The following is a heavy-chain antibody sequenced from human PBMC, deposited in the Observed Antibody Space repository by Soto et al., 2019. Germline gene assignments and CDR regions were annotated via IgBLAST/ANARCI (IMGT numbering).Heavy chain of an antibody. CDR2: INHSGST. CDR3: ARGNGEIHLLDP. CDR1: GGSFSGYY. V-gene: IGHV4-34*01. J-gene: IGHJ5*02. Sequence: SETLSLTCAVYGGSFSGYYWSWIRQPPGKGLEWIGEINHSGSTNYNPSLKSRVTISVDTSKNQFSLKLSSVTAADTAVYYCARGNGEIHLLDPWGQGTLVTVSS. D-gene: IGHD1-26*01.